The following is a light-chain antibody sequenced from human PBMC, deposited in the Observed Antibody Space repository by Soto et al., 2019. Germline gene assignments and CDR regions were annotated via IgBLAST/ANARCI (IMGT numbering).Light chain of an antibody. CDR2: DAS. V-gene: IGKV3-15*01. Sequence: EIVMTQSPATLSVSPGERATLSCRTSQSVLRNLAWYQQKPGQAPRLLIYDASTRATGIPARFSGSGSGTEFTLTISSLQSEDFAVYYCQEYIQWPPGMFGPGTTVDIK. CDR1: QSVLRN. CDR3: QEYIQWPPGM. J-gene: IGKJ1*01.